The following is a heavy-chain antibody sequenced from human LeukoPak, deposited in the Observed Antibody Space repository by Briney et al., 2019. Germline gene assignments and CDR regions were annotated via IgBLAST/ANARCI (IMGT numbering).Heavy chain of an antibody. CDR3: ARDAQWLVHDY. J-gene: IGHJ4*02. Sequence: PSETLSLTCTVSGGSISSGGYYWSWIRQPPGKGLEWIGYIYHSGSTNYNPSLKSRVTISVDTSKNQFSLKLSSVTAADTAVYYCARDAQWLVHDYRGQGTLVTVSS. CDR1: GGSISSGGYY. CDR2: IYHSGST. V-gene: IGHV4-61*08. D-gene: IGHD6-19*01.